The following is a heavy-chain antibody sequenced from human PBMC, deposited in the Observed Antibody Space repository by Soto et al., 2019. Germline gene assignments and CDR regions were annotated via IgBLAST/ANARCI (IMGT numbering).Heavy chain of an antibody. V-gene: IGHV3-7*01. CDR1: GFTFSSYW. CDR3: ATGLEWLTYYYYYMDV. D-gene: IGHD3-3*01. J-gene: IGHJ6*03. CDR2: IKQDGSEK. Sequence: PGGSLRLSCAASGFTFSSYWMSWVRQAPGKGLEWVANIKQDGSEKYYVDSVKGRFTISRDNAKNSLYLQMNSLRAEDTAVYYCATGLEWLTYYYYYMDVWGKGTTVTVSS.